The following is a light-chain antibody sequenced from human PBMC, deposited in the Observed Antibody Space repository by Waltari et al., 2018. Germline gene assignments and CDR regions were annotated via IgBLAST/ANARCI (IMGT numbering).Light chain of an antibody. J-gene: IGKJ1*01. CDR3: MQSTHWPPWT. Sequence: DVVMTQSPLSLPVTLGQPASISCRSSERLVHTDGNIYLHWFQQRPGQSPRRLVYMVSPRDSGVADRFSGSGSGTDFTLKISRVEDEDVGIYYCMQSTHWPPWTFGQGTKVEIK. CDR2: MVS. CDR1: ERLVHTDGNIY. V-gene: IGKV2-30*02.